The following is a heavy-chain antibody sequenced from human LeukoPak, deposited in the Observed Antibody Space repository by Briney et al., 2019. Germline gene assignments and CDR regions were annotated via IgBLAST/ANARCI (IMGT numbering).Heavy chain of an antibody. D-gene: IGHD1-1*01. CDR1: GFSFSTYS. CDR3: ATDSPATAAFDY. V-gene: IGHV3-48*04. J-gene: IGHJ4*02. CDR2: IVGSSSNI. Sequence: GGSLRLSCTASGFSFSTYSMNWVRQAPEKGLEWVSYIVGSSSNIYYADSVKGRFTISRDNAKNSLYLQMDSLRAEDTAVYYCATDSPATAAFDYWGQGTLVTVSS.